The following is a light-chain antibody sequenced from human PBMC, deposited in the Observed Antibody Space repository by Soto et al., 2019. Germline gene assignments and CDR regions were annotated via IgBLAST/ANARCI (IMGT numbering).Light chain of an antibody. V-gene: IGLV2-14*01. CDR2: EVT. CDR1: SSDLGAFKY. J-gene: IGLJ1*01. CDR3: SSYTGSSTYV. Sequence: QSALTQPASVSGSPGQSITISCTGSSSDLGAFKYVSWYQQHPGKAPQLMIYEVTNRPSGVSLRFSGSKSGNTASLTISGLHAEDEADYSCSSYTGSSTYVFGTGTKVTVL.